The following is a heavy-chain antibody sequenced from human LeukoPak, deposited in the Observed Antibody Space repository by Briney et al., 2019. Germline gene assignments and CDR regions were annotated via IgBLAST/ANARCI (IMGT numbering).Heavy chain of an antibody. CDR2: MNSDGSST. CDR3: ARDDHGDYLW. V-gene: IGHV3-74*01. Sequence: GGSLRLSCAASGFTFSSYWMHWVRQAPGKGLVWVSRMNSDGSSTSYADSVKGRFTISRDNAKNTLYLQMNSLRAEDTAVYYCARDDHGDYLWWGQGTLVPVSS. D-gene: IGHD4-17*01. CDR1: GFTFSSYW. J-gene: IGHJ4*02.